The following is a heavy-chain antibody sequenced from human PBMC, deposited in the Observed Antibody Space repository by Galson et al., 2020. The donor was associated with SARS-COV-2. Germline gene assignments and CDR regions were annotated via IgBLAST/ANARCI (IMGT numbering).Heavy chain of an antibody. J-gene: IGHJ6*03. V-gene: IGHV1-18*04. Sequence: ASVTVSCKASGYTFTSYGITWVRQAPGQGLEWMGWTSAYNGDTNYAQKLQGRVAMTTDTSTSTGYMELRSLRSDDTAVYYCARSLVLSSRYMGVWGKGTTVTVSS. CDR2: TSAYNGDT. CDR1: GYTFTSYG. CDR3: ARSLVLSSRYMGV. D-gene: IGHD2-8*02.